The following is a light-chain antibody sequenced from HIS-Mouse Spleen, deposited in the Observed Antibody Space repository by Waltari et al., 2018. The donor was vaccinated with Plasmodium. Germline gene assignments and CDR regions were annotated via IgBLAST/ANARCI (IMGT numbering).Light chain of an antibody. CDR1: SSDVGGYNY. J-gene: IGLJ2*01. CDR2: DVS. CDR3: CSYAGSYTWV. Sequence: QSALTQPRSVSGSPGQSVTISCTGTSSDVGGYNYVSWNQQHPGKAPKLMIYDVSKLPSGVPDRFSGSKSCHTASLTISELQAEDEADYYCCSYAGSYTWVFGGGTKLTVL. V-gene: IGLV2-11*01.